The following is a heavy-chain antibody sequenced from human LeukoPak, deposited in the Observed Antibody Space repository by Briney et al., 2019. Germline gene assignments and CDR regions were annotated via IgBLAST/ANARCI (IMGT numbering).Heavy chain of an antibody. D-gene: IGHD1-26*01. CDR3: ARLSGYYFDY. CDR2: INPSGGST. Sequence: GAPVKVSCKASGYTFTSYYMHWVRQAPGQGLEWMGIINPSGGSTSYAQKFQGRVTITADESTSTAYMELSSLRSEDTAVYYCARLSGYYFDYWGQGTLVTVSS. J-gene: IGHJ4*02. CDR1: GYTFTSYY. V-gene: IGHV1-46*01.